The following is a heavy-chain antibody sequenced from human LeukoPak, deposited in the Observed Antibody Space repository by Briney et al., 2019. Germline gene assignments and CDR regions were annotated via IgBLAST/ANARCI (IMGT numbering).Heavy chain of an antibody. D-gene: IGHD5-24*01. CDR3: ARDSGGHNYALDGFDI. CDR1: TFTFSSYA. Sequence: GGSLRLSCVASTFTFSSYAMNWVRQAPGKGLAWISYISSRGRTIFYADSVKGRFIISRDNAKNSLYLQMNSLRAEDTAVYYCARDSGGHNYALDGFDIWGQGTMVTVSS. J-gene: IGHJ3*02. CDR2: ISSRGRTI. V-gene: IGHV3-48*03.